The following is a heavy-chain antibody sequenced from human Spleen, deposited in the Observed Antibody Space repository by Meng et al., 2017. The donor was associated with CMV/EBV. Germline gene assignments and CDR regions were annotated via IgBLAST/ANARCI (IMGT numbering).Heavy chain of an antibody. Sequence: SGPTLVKLTQTLTLTCTFSGFSLSTSGMRVSWIRQPPNKALEWLARIDWDGDTFYSTSLKTRLTVSKDTSKNQVVLTMTNMDPLDTATYYCARDKGIAAGINNYYYYGMDVWGQGTTVTVSS. CDR3: ARDKGIAAGINNYYYYGMDV. CDR2: IDWDGDT. J-gene: IGHJ6*02. CDR1: GFSLSTSGMR. D-gene: IGHD6-13*01. V-gene: IGHV2-70D*14.